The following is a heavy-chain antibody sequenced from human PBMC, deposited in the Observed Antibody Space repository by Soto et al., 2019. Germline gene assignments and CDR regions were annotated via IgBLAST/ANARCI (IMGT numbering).Heavy chain of an antibody. V-gene: IGHV1-18*04. CDR3: ARGAGGSSWPFYGMDV. CDR2: ISAYNGNT. Sequence: GASVKVSCKASGYTFTSYGISWVRQAPGQGLGWMGWISAYNGNTNYAQKLQGRVTMTTGTSTSTAYMELRSLRSDDTAVYYCARGAGGSSWPFYGMDVWGQGTTVTVSS. CDR1: GYTFTSYG. J-gene: IGHJ6*02. D-gene: IGHD6-13*01.